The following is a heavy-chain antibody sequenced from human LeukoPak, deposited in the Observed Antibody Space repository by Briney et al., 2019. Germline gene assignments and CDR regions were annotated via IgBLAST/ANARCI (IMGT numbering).Heavy chain of an antibody. CDR2: MRPKKSDT. D-gene: IGHD3-22*01. J-gene: IGHJ4*02. CDR1: GYSVTTYV. CDR3: AGGPPEDTSSGY. V-gene: IGHV1-8*01. Sequence: ASVKVSCKASGYSVTTYVINWVRQAPGQGLGWMGWMRPKKSDTGYARKFQDRVTLTWNISTDTAYMGLNSRTAEDTAVYFCAGGPPEDTSSGYWGQGTLVTVSS.